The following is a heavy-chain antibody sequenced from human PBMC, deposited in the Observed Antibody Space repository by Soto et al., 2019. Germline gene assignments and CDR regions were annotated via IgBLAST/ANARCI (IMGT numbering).Heavy chain of an antibody. D-gene: IGHD6-13*01. V-gene: IGHV1-46*03. CDR1: GYTFTSYY. J-gene: IGHJ4*02. CDR3: ARVAPAVTYLGYLSPLAY. CDR2: INPSGGST. Sequence: QVQLVQSGAEVKKPGASVKVSCKASGYTFTSYYMHWVRQAPGQGLEWMGKINPSGGSTSYAQKFQGRVTMTRDTSTTTVYMELSSLRSEDTAVYYCARVAPAVTYLGYLSPLAYWGKGPLVTVSS.